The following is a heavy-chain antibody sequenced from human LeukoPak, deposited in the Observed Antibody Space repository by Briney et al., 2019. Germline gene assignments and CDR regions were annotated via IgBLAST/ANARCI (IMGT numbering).Heavy chain of an antibody. CDR2: IYYSGST. J-gene: IGHJ6*03. CDR3: ARVGPWVNPDYYYYYMDV. CDR1: GGSISSYY. V-gene: IGHV4-59*01. D-gene: IGHD1-14*01. Sequence: SETLSLTCTVSGGSISSYYWSWIRQPPGKGLEWIGYIYYSGSTNYNPSLKSRVTISVGTSKNQFSLKLSSVTAADTAVYYCARVGPWVNPDYYYYYMDVWGKGTTVTVSS.